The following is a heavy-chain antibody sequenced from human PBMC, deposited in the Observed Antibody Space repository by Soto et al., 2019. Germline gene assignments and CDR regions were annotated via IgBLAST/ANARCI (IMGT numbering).Heavy chain of an antibody. CDR3: ARGSLPAFDI. CDR2: IYYSGST. Sequence: SETLSLTCTVSGGSISSGGYYWSWIRQHPGKGLEWIGYIYYSGSTYYNPSLKSRVTISVDTSKNQFSLKLSSVTAADTAVYYCARGSLPAFDIWGQGTMVTVSS. V-gene: IGHV4-31*03. D-gene: IGHD3-10*01. J-gene: IGHJ3*02. CDR1: GGSISSGGYY.